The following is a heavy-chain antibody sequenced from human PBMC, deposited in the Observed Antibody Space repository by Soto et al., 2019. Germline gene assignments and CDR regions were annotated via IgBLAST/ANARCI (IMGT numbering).Heavy chain of an antibody. CDR1: GVTFSSYA. CDR2: IIPIFGTA. J-gene: IGHJ6*02. Sequence: ASVKVSCKASGVTFSSYAISWVRPAPGQGLECMGGIIPIFGTANSAQKFQGRVTITADESTSTAYMELSSLRSEDTAVYYCARDNRASFGVVISDKSNYYGMDVWGQGTTVTVSS. D-gene: IGHD3-3*01. CDR3: ARDNRASFGVVISDKSNYYGMDV. V-gene: IGHV1-69*13.